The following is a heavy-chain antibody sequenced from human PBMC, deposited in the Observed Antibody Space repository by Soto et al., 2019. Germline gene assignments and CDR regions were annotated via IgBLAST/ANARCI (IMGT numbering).Heavy chain of an antibody. CDR1: GGSISSSNW. CDR2: IYHSGST. J-gene: IGHJ4*02. Sequence: SETLSLTCTVSGGSISSSNWWSWVRQPPGKGLEWIGEIYHSGSTNYNPSFESRVAISLDTSNNQFSLRLTSLTAADTAVYFCARDHHSYYDTSGYYPYFDFWGQGTLVTVSS. V-gene: IGHV4-4*02. D-gene: IGHD3-22*01. CDR3: ARDHHSYYDTSGYYPYFDF.